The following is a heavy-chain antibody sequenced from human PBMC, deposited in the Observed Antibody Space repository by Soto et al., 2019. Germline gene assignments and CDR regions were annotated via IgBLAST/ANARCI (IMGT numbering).Heavy chain of an antibody. D-gene: IGHD5-12*01. CDR2: IYYSGTT. V-gene: IGHV4-59*01. CDR3: ARNRHSGYHLGLDL. Sequence: SETLSLTCTVSGGAISDYYCSWIRQPPGKRLEWIGNIYYSGTTNYNPSLTSRVTISVDTSKSQFSLRLSSVTAADTAVFYCARNRHSGYHLGLDLWGQGALGTGSS. J-gene: IGHJ5*02. CDR1: GGAISDYY.